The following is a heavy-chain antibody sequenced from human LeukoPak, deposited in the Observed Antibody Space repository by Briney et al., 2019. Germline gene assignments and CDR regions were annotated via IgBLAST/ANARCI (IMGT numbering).Heavy chain of an antibody. Sequence: KPGGSLRLSSAASGFTFSDYYMSWIRQAPGKGLEWVSYISSSGSTIYYADSMKGRFTISRDNAKNSLYLQMNSLRAEDTAVYYCARSSSGWYHSRDYWGQGTLVTVSS. CDR3: ARSSSGWYHSRDY. V-gene: IGHV3-11*01. CDR2: ISSSGSTI. D-gene: IGHD6-19*01. CDR1: GFTFSDYY. J-gene: IGHJ4*02.